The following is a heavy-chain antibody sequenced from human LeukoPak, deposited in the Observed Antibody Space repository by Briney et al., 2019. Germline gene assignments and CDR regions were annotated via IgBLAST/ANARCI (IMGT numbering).Heavy chain of an antibody. CDR2: ISTSGDST. J-gene: IGHJ4*02. CDR1: GFTFSSYA. V-gene: IGHV3-23*01. D-gene: IGHD1-1*01. Sequence: PGGSLRLSCAASGFTFSSYAMTWVRQAPGKGPEWVSGISTSGDSTYYAHSVKGRFTISRDNSKNTLYLQMNSLRAEDTAVYFCAKAVSNWNDAPFDYWGQGTLVTVSS. CDR3: AKAVSNWNDAPFDY.